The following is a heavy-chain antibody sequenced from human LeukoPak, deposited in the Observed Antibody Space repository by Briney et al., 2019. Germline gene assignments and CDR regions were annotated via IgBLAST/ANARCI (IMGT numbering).Heavy chain of an antibody. J-gene: IGHJ4*02. Sequence: PSETLSLTCTVSGGSISSSSYYWGWIRQPPGKGLEWVSSISSSSSYIYYADSVKGRFTISRDNAKNSLYLQMNSLRAEDTAVYYCAKGQLADHFDYWGQGTLVTVSS. V-gene: IGHV3-21*01. D-gene: IGHD6-13*01. CDR2: ISSSSSYI. CDR3: AKGQLADHFDY. CDR1: GGSISSSS.